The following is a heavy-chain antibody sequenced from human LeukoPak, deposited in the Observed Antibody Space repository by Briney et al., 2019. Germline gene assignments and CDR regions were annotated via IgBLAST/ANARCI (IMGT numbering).Heavy chain of an antibody. CDR3: TTYTYSGSYLFDY. D-gene: IGHD1-26*01. V-gene: IGHV3-15*01. Sequence: GGSLRLSCAASGFTFSNAWMSWVRQAPGKGLEWVGRIKSKTDGGTTDYAAPVKGRFTISRDDSKNTLYLQMNSLKTEDTAVYYCTTYTYSGSYLFDYWGQGTLVTVSS. CDR2: IKSKTDGGTT. J-gene: IGHJ4*02. CDR1: GFTFSNAW.